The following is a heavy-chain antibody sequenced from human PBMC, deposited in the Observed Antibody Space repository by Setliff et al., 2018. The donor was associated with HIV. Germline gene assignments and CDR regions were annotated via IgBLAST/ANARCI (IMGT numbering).Heavy chain of an antibody. D-gene: IGHD3-16*02. V-gene: IGHV3-23*01. J-gene: IGHJ4*02. Sequence: QAGGSLRLSCVASGFTFSSYAMSWVRQAPGKGLEWVSGISGSGGSTYYADSVKGRFTISRDNSKNTLYLQMNSLRAQDTAVYYCAKGLSGPFDYWGQGTLVTVSS. CDR3: AKGLSGPFDY. CDR2: ISGSGGST. CDR1: GFTFSSYA.